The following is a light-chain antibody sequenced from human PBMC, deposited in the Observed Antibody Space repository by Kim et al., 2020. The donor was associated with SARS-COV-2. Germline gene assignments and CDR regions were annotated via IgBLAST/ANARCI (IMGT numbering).Light chain of an antibody. J-gene: IGLJ2*01. V-gene: IGLV1-44*01. CDR1: SSNIGSNT. Sequence: ELTQPPSASGTPGQRVTISCSGSSSNIGSNTVNWYQQLPGTAPKLLIYSNNQRPSGVPDRFSGSKSGTSASLAVSGLQSEDEADYYCAAWDDSLNGVVFGGGTQLTVL. CDR2: SNN. CDR3: AAWDDSLNGVV.